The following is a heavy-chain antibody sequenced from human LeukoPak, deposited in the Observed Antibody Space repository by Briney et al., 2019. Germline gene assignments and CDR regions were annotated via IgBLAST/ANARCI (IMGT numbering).Heavy chain of an antibody. V-gene: IGHV3-30*18. D-gene: IGHD2-2*01. CDR2: ISSDGNNK. Sequence: GRSLRLSCVASGLTFNTYGIHWVRQAPGKGLEWVAGISSDGNNKDYSDSVKGRFTISRDNSKNTLYLQMNSLRAEDTAVYYCAKAAYCTSTSCHFSGYAQRPLDSWGQGTLVTASS. CDR1: GLTFNTYG. J-gene: IGHJ4*02. CDR3: AKAAYCTSTSCHFSGYAQRPLDS.